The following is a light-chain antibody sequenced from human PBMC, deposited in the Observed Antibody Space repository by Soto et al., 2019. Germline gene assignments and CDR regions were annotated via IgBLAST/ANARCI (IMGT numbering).Light chain of an antibody. Sequence: EIVLTQSPGTLSLSPGERATLSCGASQSVSSSYLAWYQQAPRLLIYGASTRATGIPDRFSGSGSGTGFTLTISRLEPEDFAVYYCQQCGCSPPPITSGQGTRLELK. CDR2: GAS. CDR1: QSVSSSY. CDR3: QQCGCSPPPIT. V-gene: IGKV3-20*01. J-gene: IGKJ5*01.